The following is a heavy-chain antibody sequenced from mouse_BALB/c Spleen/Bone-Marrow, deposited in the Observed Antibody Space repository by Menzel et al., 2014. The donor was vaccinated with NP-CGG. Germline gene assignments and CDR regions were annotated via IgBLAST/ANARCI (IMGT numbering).Heavy chain of an antibody. Sequence: EVKLVESGGGLVKPGGSLKLSCAASGFAFSSYDMSWVRQTPEKRLEWVAYISSGGGSTYYSDTVKGRFTISRDNAKNTLYLQMSSLESEDTAMYYCARQILRGFAYWGQGTLVTVSA. D-gene: IGHD1-1*01. CDR1: GFAFSSYD. CDR2: ISSGGGST. V-gene: IGHV5-12-1*01. CDR3: ARQILRGFAY. J-gene: IGHJ3*01.